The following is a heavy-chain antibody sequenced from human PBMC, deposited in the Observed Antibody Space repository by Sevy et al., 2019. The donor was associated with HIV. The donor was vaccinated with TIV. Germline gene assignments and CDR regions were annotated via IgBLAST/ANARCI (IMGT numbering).Heavy chain of an antibody. D-gene: IGHD6-19*01. CDR3: ARRLSSAWYFDF. J-gene: IGHJ4*02. CDR2: IYSDGTT. CDR1: GFSVSHNH. Sequence: GGSLRLSCAASGFSVSHNHINWVRQAPGKGQEWISVIYSDGTTQYADSVKGRFTIPRDTSNNTVYLQVSSLRADDTAVYYCARRLSSAWYFDFWGQGTLVTVSS. V-gene: IGHV3-53*01.